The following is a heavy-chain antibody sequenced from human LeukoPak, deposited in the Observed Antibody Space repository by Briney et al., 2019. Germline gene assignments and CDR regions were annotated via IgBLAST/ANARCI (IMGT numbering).Heavy chain of an antibody. D-gene: IGHD6-13*01. CDR1: SFTLTSFY. CDR2: IILDGTAQ. CDR3: AREVAVGIGAYNF. Sequence: RGSRRLSCVASSFTLTSFYMSWVRQAQGEGPGWVANIILDGTAQYYVASVKGRLTIPRDNGKNSLYLQMNSLWAADTAVYYCAREVAVGIGAYNFWGQGTLVTVSS. J-gene: IGHJ4*02. V-gene: IGHV3-7*01.